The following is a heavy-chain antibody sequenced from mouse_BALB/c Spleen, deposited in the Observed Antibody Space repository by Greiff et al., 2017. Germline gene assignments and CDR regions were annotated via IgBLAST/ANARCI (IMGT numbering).Heavy chain of an antibody. V-gene: IGHV14-3*02. CDR3: APYGNYWYFDV. J-gene: IGHJ1*01. CDR1: GFNIKDTY. D-gene: IGHD2-1*01. CDR2: IDPANGNT. Sequence: EVQLQQSGAELVKPGASVKLSCTASGFNIKDTYMHWVKQRPEQGLEWIVRIDPANGNTKYDPKFQGKATITADTSSNTAYLQLSSLTSEDTAVYYCAPYGNYWYFDVWGAGTTVTVSS.